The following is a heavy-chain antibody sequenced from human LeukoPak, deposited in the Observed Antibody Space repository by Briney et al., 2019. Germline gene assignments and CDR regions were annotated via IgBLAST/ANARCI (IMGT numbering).Heavy chain of an antibody. CDR1: GGTFSSYA. D-gene: IGHD4-11*01. V-gene: IGHV1-69*05. Sequence: SVKVSCKASGGTFSSYAISWVRQAPGQGLEWMGGNIPIFGTANYAQKFQGRVTITTDESTSTAYMELSSLRSEDTAVYYCARAKDNSNYARGAFDIWGQGTMVTVSS. CDR2: NIPIFGTA. J-gene: IGHJ3*02. CDR3: ARAKDNSNYARGAFDI.